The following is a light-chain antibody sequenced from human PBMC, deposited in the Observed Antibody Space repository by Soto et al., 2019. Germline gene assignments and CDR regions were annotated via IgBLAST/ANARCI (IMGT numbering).Light chain of an antibody. CDR2: GAS. J-gene: IGKJ1*01. CDR1: QAISSH. CDR3: QQHSHWPPWT. Sequence: DIQLTQSPSFLSASVGGRVTITCRASQAISSHLAWYQQKPGKAPNLLIYGASTLQSGVPSRFSGSGSGTQFTLTISSLQPEDFAVYYCQQHSHWPPWTFGQGTRVEIQ. V-gene: IGKV1-9*01.